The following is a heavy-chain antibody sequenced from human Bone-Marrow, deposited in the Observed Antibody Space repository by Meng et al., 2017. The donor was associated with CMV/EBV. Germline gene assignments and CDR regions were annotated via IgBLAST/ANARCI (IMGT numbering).Heavy chain of an antibody. CDR1: GGTIGSGGYY. D-gene: IGHD4-23*01. J-gene: IGHJ5*02. CDR2: IYCSWST. V-gene: IGHV4-31*02. CDR3: ATENDGNEGGFDP. Sequence: VFGGTIGSGGYYWSSIRQHPGRGLEWIGNIYCSWSTYYNPSLKSRVTISVDTSKNQFSLMLSSVTAADTAVYYCATENDGNEGGFDPWGQGTLVTVSS.